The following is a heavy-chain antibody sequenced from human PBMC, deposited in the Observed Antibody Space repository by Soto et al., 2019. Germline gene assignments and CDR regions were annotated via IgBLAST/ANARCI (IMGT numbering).Heavy chain of an antibody. CDR1: GFTFSNAW. Sequence: LRLSCTVSGFTFSNAWMTWVRQAPGKXLEWVGEINHSGSTNYNPSLKSRVTISVDTSKNQFSLKLSSVTAADTAVYYCARGRAYYDFWSSYYFYYYGMDVWGQGTTVTVSS. CDR3: ARGRAYYDFWSSYYFYYYGMDV. CDR2: INHSGST. D-gene: IGHD3-3*01. J-gene: IGHJ6*02. V-gene: IGHV4-34*01.